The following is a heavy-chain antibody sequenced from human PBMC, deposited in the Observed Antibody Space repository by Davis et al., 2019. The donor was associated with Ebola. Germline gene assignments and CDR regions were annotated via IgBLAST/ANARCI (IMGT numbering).Heavy chain of an antibody. CDR1: GYSISSGYY. CDR3: ARRDDYDGAVDY. D-gene: IGHD4-23*01. J-gene: IGHJ4*02. V-gene: IGHV4-38-2*02. CDR2: IYHSGST. Sequence: MPSETLSLTCTVSGYSISSGYYWGWIRQPPGKGLEWIGSIYHSGSTYYNPSLKSRVTISVDTSKNQFSLKLSSVTAADTAVYYCARRDDYDGAVDYWGQGTLVTVSS.